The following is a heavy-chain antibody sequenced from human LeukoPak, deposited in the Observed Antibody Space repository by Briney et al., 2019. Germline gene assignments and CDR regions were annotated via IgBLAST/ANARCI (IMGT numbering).Heavy chain of an antibody. CDR3: ARDEYSSGWYENYYYMDV. CDR1: GYTFTSYG. CDR2: ISVYNGNT. J-gene: IGHJ6*03. Sequence: GASVKVSCKASGYTFTSYGISWVRQAPGQGLERMGWISVYNGNTDYAQKLQGRVTMTTDTSTSTAYMELRSLRSDDTAVYYCARDEYSSGWYENYYYMDVWGKGTTVTVSS. V-gene: IGHV1-18*01. D-gene: IGHD6-19*01.